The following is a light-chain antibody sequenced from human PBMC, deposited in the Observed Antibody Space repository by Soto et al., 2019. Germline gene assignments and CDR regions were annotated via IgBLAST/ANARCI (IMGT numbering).Light chain of an antibody. CDR1: DTNIGFYNF. J-gene: IGLJ1*01. CDR2: DVN. V-gene: IGLV2-11*01. CDR3: CSYAGTYTYV. Sequence: QSALTQPRSVSGSPGQSVTISCTGTDTNIGFYNFVSWYQQHPDKAPHLVIYDVNKRPSGVPDRFSGSKSGKTASLTISGLQADDEADYFCCSYAGTYTYVFGNGTKVTVL.